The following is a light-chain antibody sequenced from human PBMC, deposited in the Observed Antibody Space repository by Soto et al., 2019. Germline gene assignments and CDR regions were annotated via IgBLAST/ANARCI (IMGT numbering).Light chain of an antibody. CDR1: QNIITY. CDR2: GAS. J-gene: IGKJ1*01. Sequence: EIVLTQSPGTLSLSPGERATLSCRASQNIITYLAWYQQKPGQAPRLLIYGASTRATGVPDRLSGSGSGADFTLTISRLEPEDFGVYYCQQYISTPWTFGQGTKMEIK. V-gene: IGKV3-20*01. CDR3: QQYISTPWT.